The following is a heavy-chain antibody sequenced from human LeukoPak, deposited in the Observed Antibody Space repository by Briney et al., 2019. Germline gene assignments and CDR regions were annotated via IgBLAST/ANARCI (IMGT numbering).Heavy chain of an antibody. CDR1: GFTFSSYA. Sequence: GGSLRLSCAASGFTFSSYAMSWVRQAPGKGLEWVSAISGSGGSTCYADSVKGRITTSRDNSKNTLYLQMNSLRAEDTAVYYCAKDFRGLYGSGSYYSEYFQHWGQGTLVTVSS. CDR3: AKDFRGLYGSGSYYSEYFQH. V-gene: IGHV3-23*01. CDR2: ISGSGGST. D-gene: IGHD3-10*01. J-gene: IGHJ1*01.